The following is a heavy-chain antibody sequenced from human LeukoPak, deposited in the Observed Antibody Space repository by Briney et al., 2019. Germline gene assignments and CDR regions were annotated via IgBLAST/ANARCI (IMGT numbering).Heavy chain of an antibody. CDR3: AREYSGYDYGFGY. CDR2: INPNSGGT. Sequence: ASVKVSCKASGYTFTGYYMHWVRQAPGQGLEWMGRINPNSGGTNYAQKFQGRVTMTRDTSISTAYMELSRLRSDDTAVYYCAREYSGYDYGFGYWGQGTLVTVSS. D-gene: IGHD5-12*01. J-gene: IGHJ4*02. V-gene: IGHV1-2*06. CDR1: GYTFTGYY.